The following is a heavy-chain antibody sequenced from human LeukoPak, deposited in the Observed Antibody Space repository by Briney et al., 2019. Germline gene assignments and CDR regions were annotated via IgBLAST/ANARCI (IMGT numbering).Heavy chain of an antibody. CDR2: IYPDDSNT. D-gene: IGHD4-11*01. V-gene: IGHV5-51*01. J-gene: IGHJ4*02. Sequence: GESLKISCKGSGYSFTTYWIGWVRQMPGKGLEWMRIIYPDDSNTKYSPSFQGQVSISADKSISTAYLQWDSLKASDTAMYYCARYADDHSIAGDYWGQGTLVTVSS. CDR1: GYSFTTYW. CDR3: ARYADDHSIAGDY.